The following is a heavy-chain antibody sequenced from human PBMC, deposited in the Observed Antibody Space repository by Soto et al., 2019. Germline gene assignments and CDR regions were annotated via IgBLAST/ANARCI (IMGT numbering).Heavy chain of an antibody. CDR2: ISFDGKDS. V-gene: IGHV3-30*04. D-gene: IGHD3-10*01. CDR3: ATLGEEHRYGYSFDY. Sequence: QVQLVESGGGVVRPGSSLRLSCAASGFPFSQYAMHWVRQAPGEGLEWLSVISFDGKDSHYADSVKGRFTISRDNSRNTLFLQVRSLRVEDTATYYCATLGEEHRYGYSFDYWGQGTLVTVSS. CDR1: GFPFSQYA. J-gene: IGHJ4*02.